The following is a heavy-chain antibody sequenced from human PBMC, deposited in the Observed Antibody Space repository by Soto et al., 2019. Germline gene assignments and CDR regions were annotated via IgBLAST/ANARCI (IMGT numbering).Heavy chain of an antibody. D-gene: IGHD2-21*02. CDR3: ARDKGLYCGGDCYPGRGEGNGYFDL. J-gene: IGHJ2*01. Sequence: QVQLQESGPGLVKPSQTLSLTCTVSGGSISSGGYYWSWIRQPPGKGLEWIGYIYYSGTTYYNPSLKSRVTISVDTSKSQFSLKLSSVTAADTAVYYCARDKGLYCGGDCYPGRGEGNGYFDLWGRGTLVTVSS. CDR1: GGSISSGGYY. V-gene: IGHV4-31*03. CDR2: IYYSGTT.